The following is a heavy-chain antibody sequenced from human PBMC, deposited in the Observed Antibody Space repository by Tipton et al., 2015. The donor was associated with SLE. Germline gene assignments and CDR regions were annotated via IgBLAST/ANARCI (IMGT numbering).Heavy chain of an antibody. CDR3: ARFWGPNSWYFDY. CDR2: INHSGST. CDR1: GGSINSYY. D-gene: IGHD6-13*01. Sequence: TLSLTCTVSGGSINSYYWSWIRQPPGKGLEWIGEINHSGSTNYNPSLKSRVTISVDTSKKQFSLKLSSVTAADTAVYYCARFWGPNSWYFDYWGQGTLVTVSS. J-gene: IGHJ4*02. V-gene: IGHV4-34*01.